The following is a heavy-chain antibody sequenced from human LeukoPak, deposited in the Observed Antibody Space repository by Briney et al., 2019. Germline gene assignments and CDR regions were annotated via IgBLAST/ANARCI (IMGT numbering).Heavy chain of an antibody. D-gene: IGHD3-22*01. V-gene: IGHV4-59*01. J-gene: IGHJ4*02. CDR3: ARAAVGIYYFDY. Sequence: SETLSLTCTVSGGSISSYYWSWIRQPPGKGLEWIGYIYYSGSTNYNPSLRSRVTISVDTSENRFSLKLSSVTAADTAVYYCARAAVGIYYFDYWGQGTLVTVSS. CDR1: GGSISSYY. CDR2: IYYSGST.